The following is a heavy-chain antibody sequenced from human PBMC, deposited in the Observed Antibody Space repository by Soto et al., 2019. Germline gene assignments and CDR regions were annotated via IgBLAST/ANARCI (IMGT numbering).Heavy chain of an antibody. CDR3: ARGLVELVVVPAAILLDY. CDR1: GGAFSGYY. D-gene: IGHD2-2*01. V-gene: IGHV4-34*01. J-gene: IGHJ4*02. Sequence: SETLSLTCAVYGGAFSGYYWSWIRQPPGKGLEWIGEINHSGSTNYNPSLKSRVTISVDTSKNHFSLKLSSVTAADTAVYYCARGLVELVVVPAAILLDYWGQGTLVTVSS. CDR2: INHSGST.